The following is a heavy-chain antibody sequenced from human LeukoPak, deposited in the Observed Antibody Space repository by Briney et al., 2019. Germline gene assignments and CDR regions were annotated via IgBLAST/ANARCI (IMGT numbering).Heavy chain of an antibody. V-gene: IGHV3-30*01. Sequence: GGSLRLSCVASGFTFSRNAMHWVRQAPGKGLEWVAVTSYDGDITYYADSVKGRFTISRDNPKNALYLQLNSLRAEDTAVYYCARDSTYYYDSGSSGPHYFDYWGQGTLVTVSS. J-gene: IGHJ4*02. CDR2: TSYDGDIT. CDR3: ARDSTYYYDSGSSGPHYFDY. D-gene: IGHD3-10*01. CDR1: GFTFSRNA.